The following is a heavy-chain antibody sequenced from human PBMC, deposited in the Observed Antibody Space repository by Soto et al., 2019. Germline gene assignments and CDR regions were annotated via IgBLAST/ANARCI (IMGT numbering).Heavy chain of an antibody. V-gene: IGHV3-30*18. CDR3: AKGAHDTPMDFISAY. J-gene: IGHJ4*02. Sequence: QLQLVESGGGAVQPGRSLRLSCAASGFTFGSYGMHWVRQAPGKGLEWVAVISNDGTNKYYEDCVKGRFTISRDNSKNTLYLQMDSLRVEDTAVSYCAKGAHDTPMDFISAYWGQGTLVTVTS. CDR1: GFTFGSYG. CDR2: ISNDGTNK. D-gene: IGHD5-18*01.